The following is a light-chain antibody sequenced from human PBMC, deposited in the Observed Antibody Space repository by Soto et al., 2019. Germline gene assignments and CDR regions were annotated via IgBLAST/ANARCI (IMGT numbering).Light chain of an antibody. Sequence: EIVLTQSPATLSLSPGERATLSCRASQSVSSYLAWYQHKPGQAPRLLIYDASNRATGIPARFSGSGSGTDFTLTISRLEPEDFAVYYCLHRYNWPLTFGGGTQVEIK. CDR3: LHRYNWPLT. V-gene: IGKV3-11*01. CDR2: DAS. CDR1: QSVSSY. J-gene: IGKJ4*01.